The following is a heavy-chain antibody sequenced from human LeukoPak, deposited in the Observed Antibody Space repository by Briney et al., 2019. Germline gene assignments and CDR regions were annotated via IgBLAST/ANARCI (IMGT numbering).Heavy chain of an antibody. D-gene: IGHD3-10*01. CDR3: ARDGRMVRGSRYYYYMDV. CDR2: INSDGSST. J-gene: IGHJ6*03. Sequence: GGSLRLSCAASGFTFSSYWMHWVRQAPGKGLVWVSRINSDGSSTSYADSVKGRFTISRDNAKNTLYLQMNSLRAEDTAVYYCARDGRMVRGSRYYYYMDVWGKGTTVTISS. CDR1: GFTFSSYW. V-gene: IGHV3-74*01.